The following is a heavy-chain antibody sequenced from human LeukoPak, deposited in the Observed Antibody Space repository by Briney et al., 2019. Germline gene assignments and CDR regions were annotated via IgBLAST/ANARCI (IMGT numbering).Heavy chain of an antibody. CDR1: GFTFSSYT. D-gene: IGHD1-1*01. CDR2: MSASGGST. J-gene: IGHJ4*02. V-gene: IGHV3-23*01. CDR3: AKDRGNALGYLDS. Sequence: PGGSLRLSCAASGFTFSSYTMNWVRQAPGKGLEWVSTMSASGGSTNYADSVRGRFTISRDNSKNTLYLQMSSLRAEDTAVYYCAKDRGNALGYLDSWGQGTLVTVSS.